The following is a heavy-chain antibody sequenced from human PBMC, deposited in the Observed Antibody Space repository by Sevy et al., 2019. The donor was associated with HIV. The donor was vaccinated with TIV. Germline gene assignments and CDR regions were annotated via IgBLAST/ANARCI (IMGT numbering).Heavy chain of an antibody. CDR2: LSFGCGEI. V-gene: IGHV3-23*01. CDR3: AREGGTKPHDY. J-gene: IGHJ4*02. D-gene: IGHD2-8*01. CDR1: GFTFSKYS. Sequence: GGSLRLSCAASGFTFSKYSMSWVHQPPGKGLEWVSTLSFGCGEINHADSVKGRFTISRDNTKNSLYLQMNNLRAEDTAVYYCAREGGTKPHDYWGQGTLVTVSS.